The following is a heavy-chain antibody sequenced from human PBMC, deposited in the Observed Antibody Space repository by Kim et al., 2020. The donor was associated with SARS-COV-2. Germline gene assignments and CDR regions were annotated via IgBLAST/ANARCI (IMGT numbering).Heavy chain of an antibody. CDR3: ARISPYSPFGGVIVRPYYFDY. CDR2: INHSGST. D-gene: IGHD3-16*02. CDR1: GGSFSGYY. V-gene: IGHV4-34*01. Sequence: SETLSLTCAVYGGSFSGYYWSWIRQPPGKGLEWIGEINHSGSTNYNPSLKSRVTISVDTSKNQFSLKLSSVTAADTAVYYCARISPYSPFGGVIVRPYYFDYWGQGTLVTVSS. J-gene: IGHJ4*02.